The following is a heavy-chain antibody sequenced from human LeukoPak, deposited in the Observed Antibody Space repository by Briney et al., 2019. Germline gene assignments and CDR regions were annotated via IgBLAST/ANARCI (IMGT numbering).Heavy chain of an antibody. CDR2: INSGGSGT. D-gene: IGHD7-27*01. CDR3: ASSLGPLTEY. V-gene: IGHV3-74*01. J-gene: IGHJ4*01. Sequence: GGSLRLSCAASGVVLAGNWLHWVRQPSGKGLMWVSRINSGGSGTSYAGSVEGLFSISRDNAKNTLYVQMNNLRAEHTAMYYCASSLGPLTEYWGQGTLVTVSS. CDR1: GVVLAGNW.